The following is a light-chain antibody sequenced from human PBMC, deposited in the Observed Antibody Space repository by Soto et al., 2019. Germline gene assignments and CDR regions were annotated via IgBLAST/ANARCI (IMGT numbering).Light chain of an antibody. Sequence: QSALTQPASVSGSPGQSITISCTGISSDVGSDNFVSWYQQYPGKAPKRMIYEGTKRPSGVSDRFSGSKSGSTATLTISGLQTEDEADYYCFSYAGSSWVFGGGTKVTVL. CDR2: EGT. CDR3: FSYAGSSWV. J-gene: IGLJ3*02. V-gene: IGLV2-23*01. CDR1: SSDVGSDNF.